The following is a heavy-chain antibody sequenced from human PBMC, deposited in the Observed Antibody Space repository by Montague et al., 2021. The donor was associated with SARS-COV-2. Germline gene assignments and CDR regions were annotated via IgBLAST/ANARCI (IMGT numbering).Heavy chain of an antibody. CDR2: IYYTGST. CDR1: GGSITSSAYY. Sequence: SETLSLTCTVSGGSITSSAYYWSWIRQSPGKGLEWIGTIYYTGSTKYNPSLKSRVTISIDTPKNQFSLKLRSVTAADTAVYFCGRTQTTCYIAKCVNYFDYGGQGALVTVSS. CDR3: GRTQTTCYIAKCVNYFDY. D-gene: IGHD2-2*01. V-gene: IGHV4-61*08. J-gene: IGHJ4*02.